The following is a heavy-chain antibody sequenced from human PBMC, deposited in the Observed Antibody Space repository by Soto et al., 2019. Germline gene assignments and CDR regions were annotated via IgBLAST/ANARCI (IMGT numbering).Heavy chain of an antibody. J-gene: IGHJ3*02. Sequence: SETLSLTCTVSGGSISSGGYYWSWIRQHPGKGLEWIGYIYYSGSTYYNPSLKSQVTISVDTSKNQFSLKLSSVTAADTAVYYCARYCTNGVCYMDAFDIWGQGTMVTVSS. CDR1: GGSISSGGYY. CDR2: IYYSGST. V-gene: IGHV4-31*01. D-gene: IGHD2-8*01. CDR3: ARYCTNGVCYMDAFDI.